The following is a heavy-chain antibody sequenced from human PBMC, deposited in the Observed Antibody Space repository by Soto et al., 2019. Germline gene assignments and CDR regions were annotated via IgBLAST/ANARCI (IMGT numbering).Heavy chain of an antibody. CDR2: IRRNAYGGAT. Sequence: GGSLRLSCTTSGFTFGDYALSWVRQAPGKGLEWVGFIRRNAYGGATDYAASVKGRFTISRDDSKSIAYLQMNSLRTEDTALYYCTRASSLDFDFWGQGTLVTVSS. D-gene: IGHD3-16*01. CDR1: GFTFGDYA. CDR3: TRASSLDFDF. V-gene: IGHV3-49*04. J-gene: IGHJ4*02.